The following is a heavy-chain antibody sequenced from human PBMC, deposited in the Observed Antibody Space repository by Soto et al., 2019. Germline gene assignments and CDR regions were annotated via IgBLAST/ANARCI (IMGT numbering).Heavy chain of an antibody. J-gene: IGHJ6*02. V-gene: IGHV1-8*01. CDR2: MNPNSGNT. Sequence: QVQLVQSGAEVKKPGASVKVSCKASGYTFTSYDINWGRQATGQGFEWMGWMNPNSGNTGYAQKFQGRVTMTRNTSISTAYMDMSSLRSEDTAVYYCAREKTSYGMDVWGQGTTVTVSS. CDR1: GYTFTSYD. CDR3: AREKTSYGMDV.